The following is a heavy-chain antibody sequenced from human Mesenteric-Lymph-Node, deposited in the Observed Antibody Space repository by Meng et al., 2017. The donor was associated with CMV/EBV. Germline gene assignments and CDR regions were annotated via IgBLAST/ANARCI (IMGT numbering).Heavy chain of an antibody. CDR2: IYPGDSDT. CDR3: ARQMATIGAFDY. CDR1: GYSFTSYW. V-gene: IGHV5-51*01. J-gene: IGHJ4*02. D-gene: IGHD5-24*01. Sequence: KVSCKGSGYSFTSYWIGWVRQTTGKGLEWMGIIYPGDSDTTYSPYFQGQVTISADKSISTAYLQGSSLKASDTAMYYCARQMATIGAFDYWGQGTLVTVSS.